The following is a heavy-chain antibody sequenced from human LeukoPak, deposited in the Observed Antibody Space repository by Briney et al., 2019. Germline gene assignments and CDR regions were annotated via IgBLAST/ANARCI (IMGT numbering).Heavy chain of an antibody. CDR3: ARGLSAIVH. J-gene: IGHJ4*02. CDR1: GASFISGSYY. D-gene: IGHD2-21*02. CDR2: IYHSGST. Sequence: SETLSLTCTVSGASFISGSYYWSWIRQPPGKGLEWIGYIYHSGSTNYNPSLKSRVTISVDTSKNQFSLKLSSVTAADTAVYYCARGLSAIVHWGQGTLVTVSS. V-gene: IGHV4-61*01.